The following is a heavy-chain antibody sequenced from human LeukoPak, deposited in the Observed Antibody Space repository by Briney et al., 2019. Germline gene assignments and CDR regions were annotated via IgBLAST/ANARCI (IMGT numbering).Heavy chain of an antibody. D-gene: IGHD3-10*01. CDR1: GFTFSNYP. J-gene: IGHJ4*02. V-gene: IGHV3-64D*06. CDR3: VKKYGSGSHYDY. Sequence: GGSLRLSCSASGFTFSNYPMHWVRQAPGKGLEYVSAITGNGDNTDYADSVKGRFTISRDNSNNTLYLQMSSLRADDTAVYYCVKKYGSGSHYDYWGQGTLVTVSS. CDR2: ITGNGDNT.